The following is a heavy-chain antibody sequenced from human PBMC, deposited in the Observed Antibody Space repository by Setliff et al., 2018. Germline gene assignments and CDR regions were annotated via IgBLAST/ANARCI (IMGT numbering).Heavy chain of an antibody. D-gene: IGHD1-26*01. CDR3: ARQPTGTYQWTFDS. J-gene: IGHJ4*02. CDR1: GDSFSDYY. Sequence: PSETLSLTCVVYGDSFSDYYWGWIRQAPGKGLEWIGTAHQSGTTFYNPSLKGRVTMSVDTSKSQFSLKLNSVTATDTAVYYCARQPTGTYQWTFDSWGQGTLVTVSS. V-gene: IGHV4-38-2*01. CDR2: AHQSGTT.